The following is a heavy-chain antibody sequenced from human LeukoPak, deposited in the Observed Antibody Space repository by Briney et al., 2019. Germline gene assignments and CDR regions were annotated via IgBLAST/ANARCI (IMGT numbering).Heavy chain of an antibody. D-gene: IGHD6-19*01. Sequence: GGSLRLSCAASGFTFSTYSMNWVRQAPGKGLEWVSSISSRSHYIYYADSVKGRFTISRDNAKNSLYLQMNSLRAEDTAVYYCSGWYNYGMDVWGQGTTVTVSS. CDR3: SGWYNYGMDV. CDR1: GFTFSTYS. V-gene: IGHV3-21*01. J-gene: IGHJ6*02. CDR2: ISSRSHYI.